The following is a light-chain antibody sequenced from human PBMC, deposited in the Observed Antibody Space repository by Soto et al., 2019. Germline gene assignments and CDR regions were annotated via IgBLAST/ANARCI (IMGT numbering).Light chain of an antibody. J-gene: IGKJ4*01. CDR1: QSVSSN. CDR3: QQYNNWPRLS. V-gene: IGKV3-15*01. Sequence: EIVMTQSPATLSVSPGERATLSCRASQSVSSNLAWYQQKPGQAPRLLIYGASTRATGIPARFSGSGSGTELNLTISILQSEDFAVYYCQQYNNWPRLSFGGGTKVEIK. CDR2: GAS.